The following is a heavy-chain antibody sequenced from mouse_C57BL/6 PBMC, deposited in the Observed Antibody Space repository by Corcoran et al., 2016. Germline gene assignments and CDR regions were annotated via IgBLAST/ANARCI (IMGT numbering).Heavy chain of an antibody. CDR2: IYPGSGNT. CDR1: GYSFTSYY. V-gene: IGHV1-66*01. Sequence: QVQLQQSGPELVKPGASVKISCKASGYSFTSYYIHWVKQRPGQGLEWIGWIYPGSGNTKYNEKFKGKATLTADTSSSTAYMQLSSLTSEDSAVYYGASGEPSFDYWGQGTTLTVSS. J-gene: IGHJ2*01. CDR3: ASGEPSFDY.